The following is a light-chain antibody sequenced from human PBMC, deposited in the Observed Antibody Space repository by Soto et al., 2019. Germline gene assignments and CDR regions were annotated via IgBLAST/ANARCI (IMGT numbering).Light chain of an antibody. Sequence: QSALTQPPSASSTPGQTVTISCSGSTSNIESHPVNWFQQVPGAAPKLLITTNNQRPSGVPDRFSGSKSGASASLAISGLQSEDEATYYCATWDDSRNGVFGTGTKVTVL. CDR2: TNN. V-gene: IGLV1-44*01. CDR1: TSNIESHP. CDR3: ATWDDSRNGV. J-gene: IGLJ1*01.